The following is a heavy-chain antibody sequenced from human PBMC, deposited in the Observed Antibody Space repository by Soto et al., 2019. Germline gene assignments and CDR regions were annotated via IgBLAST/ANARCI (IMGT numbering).Heavy chain of an antibody. Sequence: EVQLVESGGGLVQPGGSLRLSCAASGFTFSDHYMDWVRQAPGKGLEWVGRTRNKANSYTTEYAASVKGRFTISRDDSNNSLYLQMNSLKTEDTAVYYCARASLRYFDWLLPDYYYYGMDVWGQGTTVTVSS. CDR1: GFTFSDHY. D-gene: IGHD3-9*01. CDR3: ARASLRYFDWLLPDYYYYGMDV. CDR2: TRNKANSYTT. V-gene: IGHV3-72*01. J-gene: IGHJ6*02.